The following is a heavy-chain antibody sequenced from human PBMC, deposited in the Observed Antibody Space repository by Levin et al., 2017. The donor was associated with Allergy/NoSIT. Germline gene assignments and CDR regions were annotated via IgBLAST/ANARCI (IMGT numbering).Heavy chain of an antibody. J-gene: IGHJ6*03. D-gene: IGHD2-21*01. V-gene: IGHV3-23*01. CDR3: AKPNCGGYCYTDSYYYYMDV. CDR1: GFIFRSFA. Sequence: GGSLRLSCAASGFIFRSFAMNWVRQAPGKGLEWVSTITGSGGSTYYADSVKGRFTISRDNSKNTLFLQMNSLRAEDTAIYYCAKPNCGGYCYTDSYYYYMDVWGKGTAVTVSS. CDR2: ITGSGGST.